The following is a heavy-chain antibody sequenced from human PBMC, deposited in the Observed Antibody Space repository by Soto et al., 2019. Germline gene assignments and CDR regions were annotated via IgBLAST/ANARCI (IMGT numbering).Heavy chain of an antibody. Sequence: EVQLLESGGGLVQPGGSLRLSCAASGFTFSNYAMSWVRQAPGKGLEWVSGISGGGSTYDADSVKGRFTISRDNSKNTLYLQMNSLRAENTAVYYCANAAGFISISSYFDYRGQGSLVTVSS. CDR3: ANAAGFISISSYFDY. CDR1: GFTFSNYA. D-gene: IGHD6-6*01. V-gene: IGHV3-23*01. CDR2: ISGGGST. J-gene: IGHJ4*02.